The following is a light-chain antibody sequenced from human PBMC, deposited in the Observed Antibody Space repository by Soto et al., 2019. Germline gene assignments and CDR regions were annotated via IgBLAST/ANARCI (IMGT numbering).Light chain of an antibody. V-gene: IGLV1-40*01. Sequence: QSVLTQPPSVSGAPGQRVTISCTGSSSNIGAGHDVHWYQQVPGTAPKLLVSGNTNRPSGVPDRFTGSNSGTSASLAITGLQAEYEDDYYCQSFDSSLNGWVFGGGTQLTVL. CDR3: QSFDSSLNGWV. J-gene: IGLJ3*02. CDR2: GNT. CDR1: SSNIGAGHD.